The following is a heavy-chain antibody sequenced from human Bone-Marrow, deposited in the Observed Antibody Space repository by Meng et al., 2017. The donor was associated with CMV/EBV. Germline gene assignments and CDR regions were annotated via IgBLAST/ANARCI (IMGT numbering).Heavy chain of an antibody. CDR3: ALGGVTGTNSGIDY. Sequence: ASVKVSCNASGYTFTGYYMHWVRQAPGQGLEWMGWINPNSGGTNYAQKFQGRVTMTRDTSISTAYMELSRLRSDDTAVYYCALGGVTGTNSGIDYWGQGTLVTVSS. CDR2: INPNSGGT. CDR1: GYTFTGYY. V-gene: IGHV1-2*02. J-gene: IGHJ4*02. D-gene: IGHD1-20*01.